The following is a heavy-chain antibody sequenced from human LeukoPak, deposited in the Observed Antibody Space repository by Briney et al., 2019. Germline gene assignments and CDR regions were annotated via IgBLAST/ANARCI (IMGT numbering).Heavy chain of an antibody. D-gene: IGHD3-10*01. CDR3: AKGHYYGSGSLDY. J-gene: IGHJ4*02. CDR2: IGGRDGST. CDR1: GFTFSSYG. Sequence: GGSLRLSCAASGFTFSSYGMSWVRQAPGKGLEWVSAIGGRDGSTYYADSVKGRLTISRDNSKNTLYVQMNSLRAEDTAVYYCAKGHYYGSGSLDYWGQGTLVTVSS. V-gene: IGHV3-23*01.